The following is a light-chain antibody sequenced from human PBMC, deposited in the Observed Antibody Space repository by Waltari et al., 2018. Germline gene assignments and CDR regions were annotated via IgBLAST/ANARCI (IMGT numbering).Light chain of an antibody. CDR1: QSVSSY. J-gene: IGKJ1*01. CDR3: QQRRT. CDR2: DAS. Sequence: EIVLTQSPATLSLSPGERATLSCRASQSVSSYLAWYQQKPGQAPRLLIYDASNRATGIPARFSVSGSGTDFTLTISSLEPEDFAVYYCQQRRTFGQGTKVEIK. V-gene: IGKV3-11*01.